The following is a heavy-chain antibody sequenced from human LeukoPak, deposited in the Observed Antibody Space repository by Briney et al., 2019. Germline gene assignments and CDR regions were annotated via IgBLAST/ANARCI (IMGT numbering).Heavy chain of an antibody. CDR1: GGSISSYY. CDR3: ARDRRITMVRGVIRSRRNYYYYMDV. V-gene: IGHV4-4*07. J-gene: IGHJ6*03. Sequence: SETLSLTCTVSGGSISSYYWSWIRQPAGRGLEWIGRIYTSGSTNYNPSLKSRVTMSVDTSKNQFSLKLSSVTAADTAVYYCARDRRITMVRGVIRSRRNYYYYMDVWGKGTTVTISS. CDR2: IYTSGST. D-gene: IGHD3-10*01.